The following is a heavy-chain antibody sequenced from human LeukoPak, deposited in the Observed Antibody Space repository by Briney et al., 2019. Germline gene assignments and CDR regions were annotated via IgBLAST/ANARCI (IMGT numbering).Heavy chain of an antibody. Sequence: SETLSLTCAVYGGSFSGYYWSWIRQPPGKGLEWIGEINHSGSTNYNPSLKSRVTISVDTSKNQFSLKLSSVTAADTAVYYCASKTHDYYGSSGYYAFDIWGQGTMVTVSS. CDR2: INHSGST. V-gene: IGHV4-34*01. D-gene: IGHD3-22*01. CDR1: GGSFSGYY. J-gene: IGHJ3*02. CDR3: ASKTHDYYGSSGYYAFDI.